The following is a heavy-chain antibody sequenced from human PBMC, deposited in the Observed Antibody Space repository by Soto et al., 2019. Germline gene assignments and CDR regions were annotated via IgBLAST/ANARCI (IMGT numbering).Heavy chain of an antibody. D-gene: IGHD2-15*01. CDR1: GFTFSSYS. CDR2: ISSSSSYI. V-gene: IGHV3-21*01. CDR3: ARDRVEVVAATHYFYYGMDV. J-gene: IGHJ6*02. Sequence: PGGSLRLSCAASGFTFSSYSMNWVRQAPGKGLEWVSSISSSSSYIYYADSVKGRFTISRDNAKNSLYLQMNSLRAEDTAVYYCARDRVEVVAATHYFYYGMDVWGQGTTVTVSS.